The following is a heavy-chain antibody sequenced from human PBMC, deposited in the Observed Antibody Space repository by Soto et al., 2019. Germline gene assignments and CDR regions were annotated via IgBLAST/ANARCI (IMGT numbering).Heavy chain of an antibody. CDR2: IIPKIGST. D-gene: IGHD6-13*01. V-gene: IGHV1-2*04. CDR3: ARGGIAGEDAFDI. Sequence: ASVKVSCKASRGGHLRDYRTTWVRRAPGQGLEWMGGIIPKIGSTNYAQKFQGWVTVTGDTSISTAYMELSRLRSDDTAVYYCARGGIAGEDAFDIWGQGTMVTVSS. J-gene: IGHJ3*02. CDR1: RGGHLRDYR.